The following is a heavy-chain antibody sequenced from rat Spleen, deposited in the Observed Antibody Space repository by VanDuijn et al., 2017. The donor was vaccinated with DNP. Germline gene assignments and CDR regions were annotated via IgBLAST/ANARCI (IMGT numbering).Heavy chain of an antibody. CDR2: ITSSGGST. CDR3: ARGVYYYSATYWYFDF. CDR1: GFTFSNYY. D-gene: IGHD1-1*01. J-gene: IGHJ1*01. V-gene: IGHV5-25*01. Sequence: EVQLVESGGGLVQPGRSLKLSCAASGFTFSNYYMAWVRQVPGKGLEWVAAITSSGGSTYYPDSVKGRFTISRDNAKNTLNLQMNSLRSEDTATYYCARGVYYYSATYWYFDFWGPGTMVTVSS.